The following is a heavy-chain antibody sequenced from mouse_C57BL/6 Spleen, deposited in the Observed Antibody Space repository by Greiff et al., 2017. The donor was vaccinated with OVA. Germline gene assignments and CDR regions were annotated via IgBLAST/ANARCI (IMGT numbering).Heavy chain of an antibody. V-gene: IGHV1-50*01. J-gene: IGHJ2*01. Sequence: QVQLQQPGAELVKPGASVKLSCKASGYTFTSYWMQWVKQRPGQGLEWIGEIDPSDSYTNYNQKVKGKATLTVDTSSSTAYMQLSSLTSEDSAVYYCATNYFDYWGQGTTLTVSS. CDR3: ATNYFDY. CDR1: GYTFTSYW. CDR2: IDPSDSYT.